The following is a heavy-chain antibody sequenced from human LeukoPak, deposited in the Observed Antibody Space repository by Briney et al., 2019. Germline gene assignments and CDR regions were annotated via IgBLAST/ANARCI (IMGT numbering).Heavy chain of an antibody. CDR1: GYSFSKYG. Sequence: ASVKVSCKASGYSFSKYGITWVRQATGQGLEWMGWMNPYSGDRGYAQKFQGRVSITSDTSISTAYMELSSLRSEDTAVYFCARTTSLTASGYDYWGQGTLVTVSS. J-gene: IGHJ4*02. CDR3: ARTTSLTASGYDY. D-gene: IGHD4-17*01. CDR2: MNPYSGDR. V-gene: IGHV1-8*03.